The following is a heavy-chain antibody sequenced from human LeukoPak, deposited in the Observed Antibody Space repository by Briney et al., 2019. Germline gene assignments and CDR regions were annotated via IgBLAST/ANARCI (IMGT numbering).Heavy chain of an antibody. J-gene: IGHJ4*02. V-gene: IGHV4-39*07. D-gene: IGHD2-15*01. CDR2: FFCGGST. Sequence: SETLSLTCTVSGGSTSSCSYWGWIRQPPGKGLEWIGSFFCGGSTYYNPSLKSRVTISVDTSKNQFSLKLSSVTAADTAVYYCAGCSGASCYYITSPLYFDYWGQGTLVTVSS. CDR1: GGSTSSCSY. CDR3: AGCSGASCYYITSPLYFDY.